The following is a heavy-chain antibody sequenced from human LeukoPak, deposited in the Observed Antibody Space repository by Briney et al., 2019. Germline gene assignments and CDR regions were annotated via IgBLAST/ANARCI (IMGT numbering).Heavy chain of an antibody. Sequence: PGGSLRLSCAASGFRFSSYVMSWVRQAPGKGLEYVSSIDGSDGASYYADSVKGRFTISRDNSKNTLFLQMNSLRVEDTAVYYCARVDSGNYDYWGQGTLRTVSS. CDR2: IDGSDGAS. CDR3: ARVDSGNYDY. V-gene: IGHV3-23*01. J-gene: IGHJ4*02. D-gene: IGHD1-26*01. CDR1: GFRFSSYV.